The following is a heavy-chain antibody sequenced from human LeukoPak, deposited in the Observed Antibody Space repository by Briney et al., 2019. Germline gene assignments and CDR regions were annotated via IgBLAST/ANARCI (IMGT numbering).Heavy chain of an antibody. CDR3: ATNLPGYSYGYWVA. Sequence: PSETLSLTCTVSGGSMSNYYWNWIRQPPGKGLEWIGYMFYTGSGKYNPSLKSRVTISVDTSKRQISLKLTSVIAADTAVYYCATNLPGYSYGYWVAWGQGTLVTVSS. CDR2: MFYTGSG. D-gene: IGHD5-18*01. CDR1: GGSMSNYY. V-gene: IGHV4-59*01. J-gene: IGHJ5*02.